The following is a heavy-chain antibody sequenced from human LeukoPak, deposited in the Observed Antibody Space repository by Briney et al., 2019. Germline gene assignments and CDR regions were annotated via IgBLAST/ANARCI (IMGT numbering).Heavy chain of an antibody. Sequence: GASVKVSCKASGYTFTGYDINWVRQATGQGLEWMGWMNPNSGNTGYAQKFQGRVTMTRNTSISTAYMELSSLRSEDTAVYYCARGTVERNYYYYMDVWGKGTTVTVSS. J-gene: IGHJ6*03. CDR1: GYTFTGYD. D-gene: IGHD1-1*01. V-gene: IGHV1-8*01. CDR2: MNPNSGNT. CDR3: ARGTVERNYYYYMDV.